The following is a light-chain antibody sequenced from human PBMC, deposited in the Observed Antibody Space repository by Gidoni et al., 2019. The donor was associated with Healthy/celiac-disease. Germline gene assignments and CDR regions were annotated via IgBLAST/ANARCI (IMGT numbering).Light chain of an antibody. J-gene: IGKJ4*01. CDR2: WAS. Sequence: DIVMTQSPDSLAVSRGERATINCKSSQSVLYSSNNKNYLAWYQQKPGQPPKLLIYWASTRESGVPDRFSGSGSGTDFPLTISSLQAEDVAVYYCQQYYSTPLTFGGGTKVEIK. CDR3: QQYYSTPLT. CDR1: QSVLYSSNNKNY. V-gene: IGKV4-1*01.